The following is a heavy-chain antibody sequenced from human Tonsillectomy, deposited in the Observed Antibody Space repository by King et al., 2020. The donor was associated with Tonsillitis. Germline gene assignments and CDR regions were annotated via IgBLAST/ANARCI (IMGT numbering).Heavy chain of an antibody. Sequence: PLQESGPGLVKPSQTLSLTCTVSGGSISSGSYYWSWIRQPAGKGLEWIGRIYTSGSTNYNPSLKSRVTISVDTSKNQFSLKLSSVTAADTTVYYCARSSYHVDIVATIDLLHDYWGQGTLVTVSS. CDR3: ARSSYHVDIVATIDLLHDY. D-gene: IGHD5-12*01. V-gene: IGHV4-61*02. CDR2: IYTSGST. J-gene: IGHJ4*02. CDR1: GGSISSGSYY.